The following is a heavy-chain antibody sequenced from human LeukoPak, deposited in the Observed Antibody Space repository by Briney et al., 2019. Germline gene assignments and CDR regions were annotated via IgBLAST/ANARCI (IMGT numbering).Heavy chain of an antibody. CDR1: GYTLTELS. V-gene: IGHV1-24*01. J-gene: IGHJ4*02. CDR3: ATDLGGLVVASHFDY. Sequence: GASVKVSCKVSGYTLTELSMHWVRQAPGQGLEWMGGFDPEDGETIYAQKFQGRVTMTEDTSTDTAYMELSSLRSEDTAVYYCATDLGGLVVASHFDYWGQGTLVTVSS. D-gene: IGHD2-15*01. CDR2: FDPEDGET.